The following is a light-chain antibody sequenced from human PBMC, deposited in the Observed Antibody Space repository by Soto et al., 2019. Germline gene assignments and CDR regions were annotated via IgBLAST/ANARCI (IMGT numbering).Light chain of an antibody. CDR2: DGS. J-gene: IGLJ3*02. V-gene: IGLV2-23*03. CDR3: CSYARSGAFDWV. Sequence: QSALTQPASVSGSPGQSITISCTGTSSDGGSSNLVSWYQHHPGKAPKVLIYDGSRRPSGVSKRFSGSKSGNTASLTISGLQADDEADYYCCSYARSGAFDWVFGGGTK. CDR1: SSDGGSSNL.